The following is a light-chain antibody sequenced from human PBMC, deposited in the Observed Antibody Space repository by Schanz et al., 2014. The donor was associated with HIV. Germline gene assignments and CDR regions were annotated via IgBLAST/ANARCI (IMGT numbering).Light chain of an antibody. J-gene: IGLJ7*01. V-gene: IGLV2-8*01. Sequence: QSVLTQPPSASGSPGQSVTISCTGTSSDVGGYNYVSWYQLRPGKAPQLMIYEVTKRPSGVPDRFSGSKSGNTASLTISGLQAEDEADYYCSSSSTTTCVFGGGTQLTVL. CDR3: SSSSTTTCV. CDR1: SSDVGGYNY. CDR2: EVT.